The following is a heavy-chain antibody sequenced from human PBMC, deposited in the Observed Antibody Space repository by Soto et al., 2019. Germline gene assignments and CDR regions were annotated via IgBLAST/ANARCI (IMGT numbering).Heavy chain of an antibody. J-gene: IGHJ5*02. CDR3: ARHVSGSYLFLPPPENNWFDP. CDR2: IYYSGST. D-gene: IGHD1-26*01. Sequence: SETLSLTCTVSGGSISSSSYYWGWIRQPPGKGLEWIGSIYYSGSTYYNPSLKSRVTISVERSKNQFSLKLSSVTAADTAVYYCARHVSGSYLFLPPPENNWFDPWGQGTLVTVSS. V-gene: IGHV4-39*01. CDR1: GGSISSSSYY.